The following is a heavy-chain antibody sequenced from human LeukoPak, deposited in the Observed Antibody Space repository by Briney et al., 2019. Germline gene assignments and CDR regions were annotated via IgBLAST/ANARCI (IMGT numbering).Heavy chain of an antibody. CDR1: GFTFSSYW. CDR3: ARSKPLYDYGGNPLDY. J-gene: IGHJ4*02. CDR2: MNGDESST. D-gene: IGHD4-23*01. Sequence: GGSLRLSCVASGFTFSSYWMHWVRQVPGTGLVWVSRMNGDESSTNYADSVKGRFTISRDNSKNTLYLQMNSLRAEDTAVYYCARSKPLYDYGGNPLDYWGQGTLVTVSS. V-gene: IGHV3-74*01.